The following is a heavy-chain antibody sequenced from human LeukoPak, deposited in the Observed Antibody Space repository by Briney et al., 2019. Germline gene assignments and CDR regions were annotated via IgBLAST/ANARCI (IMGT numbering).Heavy chain of an antibody. Sequence: GGSLRLSCAASGFTFSNHWMHWVRQAPGKGLMWVSRINRGGSRTDYADSVKGRFTISRDDAKNTLYLQLNSLRAEDTAVYYCARDLRIAAAGAPDYWGQGTLVTVSS. D-gene: IGHD6-13*01. CDR3: ARDLRIAAAGAPDY. J-gene: IGHJ4*02. V-gene: IGHV3-74*01. CDR2: INRGGSRT. CDR1: GFTFSNHW.